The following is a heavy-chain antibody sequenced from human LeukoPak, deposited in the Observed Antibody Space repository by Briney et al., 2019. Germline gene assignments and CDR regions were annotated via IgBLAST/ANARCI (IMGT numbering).Heavy chain of an antibody. CDR3: ARGYCSSTSCTNDY. Sequence: PGGSLRLFCVASVFSLSTYDMHWVRQAPGKGLEYVSSITSNGGNTYYGNCVWGRFTISRDSYKNTLYLQMGSLRAEDMAVYYCARGYCSSTSCTNDYWGQGTLVTVSS. D-gene: IGHD2-2*01. CDR2: ITSNGGNT. CDR1: VFSLSTYD. J-gene: IGHJ4*02. V-gene: IGHV3-64*01.